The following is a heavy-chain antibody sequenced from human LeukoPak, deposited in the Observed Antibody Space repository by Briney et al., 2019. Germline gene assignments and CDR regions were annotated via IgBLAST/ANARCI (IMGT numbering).Heavy chain of an antibody. Sequence: SETLSLTCTVSGYSISSGYYWDWIRQPPGKGLEWIGTLSHSGSSYYNPSLKSRVTISVDTSKNQFSLRLTSVTAADTAVYYCARHRASYDRLVGAPNSMYYFDYWGQGPLVTVSS. J-gene: IGHJ4*02. CDR1: GYSISSGYY. V-gene: IGHV4-38-2*02. CDR3: ARHRASYDRLVGAPNSMYYFDY. CDR2: LSHSGSS. D-gene: IGHD1-26*01.